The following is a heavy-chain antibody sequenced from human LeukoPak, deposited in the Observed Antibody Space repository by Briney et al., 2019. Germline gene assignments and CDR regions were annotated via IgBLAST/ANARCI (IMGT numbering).Heavy chain of an antibody. CDR3: AREKAGVYYFDY. CDR1: GFTVSSNY. CDR2: IYSGGST. V-gene: IGHV3-66*01. Sequence: GGSLRLSCAASGFTVSSNYMSWVRQAPGKGLEWVSVIYSGGSTYYADSVKGRFTISRDNSKNTLYLQMNSLRAEDTAVYYCAREKAGVYYFDYWGQGTLVTVSS. J-gene: IGHJ4*02. D-gene: IGHD3-10*01.